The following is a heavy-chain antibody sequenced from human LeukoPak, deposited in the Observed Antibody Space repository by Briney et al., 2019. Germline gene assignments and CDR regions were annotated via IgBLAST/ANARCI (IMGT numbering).Heavy chain of an antibody. CDR3: AREALSGWYDY. V-gene: IGHV3-30-3*01. Sequence: GRSLRLSCAASGFTFSTYNIHWVRQAPGKGLEWVAVKSFDGSNKFYADSVRGRFTISRDNSKNTLFLQMNSLRADDTAVYYCAREALSGWYDYWGQGTLVTVSS. CDR1: GFTFSTYN. D-gene: IGHD6-19*01. J-gene: IGHJ4*02. CDR2: KSFDGSNK.